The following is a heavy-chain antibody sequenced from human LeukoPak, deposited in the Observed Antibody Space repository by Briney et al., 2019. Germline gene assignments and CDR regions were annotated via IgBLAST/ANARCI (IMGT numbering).Heavy chain of an antibody. CDR2: IYYSGST. CDR3: AGTVTTPPHYGLDV. D-gene: IGHD4-11*01. Sequence: PSQTLSLTCTVSGGSISSVGYYWSWIRQHPGKGLEWIGYIYYSGSTYYTPSLESRVTISVDTSKNQFSLKLRSVTAADTAVYYCAGTVTTPPHYGLDVWGQGTTVTVSS. V-gene: IGHV4-31*03. CDR1: GGSISSVGYY. J-gene: IGHJ6*02.